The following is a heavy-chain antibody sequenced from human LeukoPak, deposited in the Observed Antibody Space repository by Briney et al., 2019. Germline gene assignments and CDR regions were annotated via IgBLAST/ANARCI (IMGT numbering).Heavy chain of an antibody. V-gene: IGHV3-20*04. J-gene: IGHJ4*02. CDR3: ARDYGSGSSFFDY. CDR2: INWNGGST. Sequence: PGGSLRLSCAASGFTFDDYGLSWVRQAPGKGLEWVSTINWNGGSTGYADSVKGRFTISRDNAKNSLYLQMNSLRAEDTAVYYCARDYGSGSSFFDYWGQGTLVTVSS. D-gene: IGHD3-10*01. CDR1: GFTFDDYG.